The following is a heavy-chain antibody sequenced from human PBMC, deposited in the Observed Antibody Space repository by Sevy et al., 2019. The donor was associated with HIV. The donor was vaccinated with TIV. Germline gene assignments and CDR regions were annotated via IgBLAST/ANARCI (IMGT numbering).Heavy chain of an antibody. V-gene: IGHV1-18*01. CDR3: ARDRGSYYGSGLDY. Sequence: ASVKVSCKASGYTFTSYGISRVRQAPGQGLEWMGWVSTSNGNTNYAQKLQGRVTMTTDTSTSTAYMNLRSLRFDDTAIYYCARDRGSYYGSGLDYWGQGTLVTVSS. J-gene: IGHJ4*02. D-gene: IGHD3-10*01. CDR2: VSTSNGNT. CDR1: GYTFTSYG.